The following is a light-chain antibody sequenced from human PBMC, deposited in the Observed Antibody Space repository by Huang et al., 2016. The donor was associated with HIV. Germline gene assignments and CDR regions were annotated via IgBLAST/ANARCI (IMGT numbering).Light chain of an antibody. CDR3: QQRGNWPLT. J-gene: IGKJ4*01. V-gene: IGKV3-11*01. CDR1: QSVSSY. CDR2: DAS. Sequence: EIVLTQSPATLSLSPGERATLSCRASQSVSSYLAWYQQRPGRAPRLLSYDASSRATGIPDRFSGSGSGTDFTLTISSLEPEDFAVYYCQQRGNWPLTFGGGTKVEIK.